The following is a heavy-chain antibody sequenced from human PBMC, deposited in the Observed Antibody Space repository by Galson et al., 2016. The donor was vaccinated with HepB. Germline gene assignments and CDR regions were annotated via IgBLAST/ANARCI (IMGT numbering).Heavy chain of an antibody. CDR1: GGSVSSGPYY. J-gene: IGHJ4*02. CDR3: ARGTRPYSNYPPTLDF. CDR2: MYYSGST. D-gene: IGHD4-11*01. Sequence: ETLSLTCTASGGSVSSGPYYWSWIRQPPGKGLEWIGFMYYSGSTNSNPSLKSRVTISIDTSKNQFSVKLSSVTAADSARYYCARGTRPYSNYPPTLDFWGQGTLVTVSS. V-gene: IGHV4-61*01.